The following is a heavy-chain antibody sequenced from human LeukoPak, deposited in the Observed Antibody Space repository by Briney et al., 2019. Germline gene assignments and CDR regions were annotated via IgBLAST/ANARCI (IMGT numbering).Heavy chain of an antibody. CDR3: ARVDMITFGGVIVPSPLDY. CDR2: ICAYNGNT. V-gene: IGHV1-18*01. Sequence: ASVKVSCKASGYTFTSYGISWVRQAPGQGLEWMGWICAYNGNTNYAQKLQGRVTMTTDTSTSTAYMELRSLRSDDTAVYYCARVDMITFGGVIVPSPLDYWGQGTLVTVSS. J-gene: IGHJ4*02. D-gene: IGHD3-16*02. CDR1: GYTFTSYG.